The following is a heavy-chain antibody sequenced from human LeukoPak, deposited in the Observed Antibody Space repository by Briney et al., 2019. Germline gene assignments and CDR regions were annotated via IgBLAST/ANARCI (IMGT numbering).Heavy chain of an antibody. CDR2: ISAYNGNT. J-gene: IGHJ4*02. CDR1: GYTFTSYG. CDR3: ARRPSYCRCTSCSVLEY. Sequence: ASVKVSCKASGYTFTSYGISWVRQAPGQGLEWMGWISAYNGNTNYAQKLQGRVTMTTDTSTSTAYMELRSLRSDDTAVYYCARRPSYCRCTSCSVLEYWGQGTLVTVSS. D-gene: IGHD2-2*01. V-gene: IGHV1-18*01.